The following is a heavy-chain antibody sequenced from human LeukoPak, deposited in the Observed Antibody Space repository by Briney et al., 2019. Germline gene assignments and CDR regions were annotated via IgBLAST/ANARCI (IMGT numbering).Heavy chain of an antibody. V-gene: IGHV1-2*02. J-gene: IGHJ4*02. CDR2: IIPNSGGA. D-gene: IGHD6-13*01. Sequence: ASVKVSCKASGYTFTSYYMQWVRQAPGQGLEWLGLIIPNSGGANYTQKFQGKVTMTRDTSISTAYRELSRRISHYAAVYYCARAPGTAAYWGQGTLVTVSS. CDR1: GYTFTSYY. CDR3: ARAPGTAAY.